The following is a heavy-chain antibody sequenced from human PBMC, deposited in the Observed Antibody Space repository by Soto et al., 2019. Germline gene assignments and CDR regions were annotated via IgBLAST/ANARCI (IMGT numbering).Heavy chain of an antibody. CDR2: IFHTGST. Sequence: SETLSLTXAVSGYSISSGHSWGWIRQPPGKGLEWIGSIFHTGSTYYNPSLKSRATLSVDTSTHQFSLKPSSVTAADTAVYFCATLPLLDGMDVWGQGTTVTVSS. D-gene: IGHD2-15*01. CDR3: ATLPLLDGMDV. CDR1: GYSISSGHS. V-gene: IGHV4-38-2*01. J-gene: IGHJ6*02.